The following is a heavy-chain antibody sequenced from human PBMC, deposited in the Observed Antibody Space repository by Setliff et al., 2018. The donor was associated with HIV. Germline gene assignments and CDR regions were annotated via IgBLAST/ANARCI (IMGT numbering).Heavy chain of an antibody. CDR2: IDYSGST. Sequence: SETLSLTCTVSGDSISSSSYYWGWIRQPPGKGLESIGSIDYSGSTYYNPSLRSRVTISVDTPKTQFSLHLTAVTAADTAVYYCAAFFVTTMTTQYFWGQGTLVTVAS. D-gene: IGHD4-17*01. CDR1: GDSISSSSYY. J-gene: IGHJ4*02. CDR3: AAFFVTTMTTQYF. V-gene: IGHV4-39*01.